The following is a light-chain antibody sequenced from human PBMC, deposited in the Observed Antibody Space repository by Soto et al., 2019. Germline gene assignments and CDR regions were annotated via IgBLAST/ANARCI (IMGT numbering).Light chain of an antibody. CDR1: SSDVGGYNY. CDR3: SSYASSTAYV. Sequence: QSVLTQPASVSGSPGQSITISCTGTSSDVGGYNYVSWYQLHPGKAPKLMVYEVSYRPSGVSSRFSGSKSANTASLTFSGLQAEDEADYYCSSYASSTAYVFGTGTKVTVL. V-gene: IGLV2-14*01. J-gene: IGLJ1*01. CDR2: EVS.